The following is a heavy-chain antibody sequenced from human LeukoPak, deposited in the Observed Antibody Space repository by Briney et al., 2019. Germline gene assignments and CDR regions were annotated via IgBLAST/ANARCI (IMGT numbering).Heavy chain of an antibody. D-gene: IGHD2-2*01. J-gene: IGHJ5*02. CDR2: IYYSGST. CDR1: GGSIRSYY. V-gene: IGHV4-59*01. CDR3: ARTTEDCSSTSCYQYWFDP. Sequence: SETLSLTCTVSGGSIRSYYWSWIRQPPGKGLEWIGYIYYSGSTSYNPSLKSRVTMSVDTSKNQISLKVRSVTAADTAVYYCARTTEDCSSTSCYQYWFDPWGQGTLVTVSS.